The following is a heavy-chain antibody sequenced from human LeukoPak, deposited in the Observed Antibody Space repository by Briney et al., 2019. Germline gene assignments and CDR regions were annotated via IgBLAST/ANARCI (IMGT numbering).Heavy chain of an antibody. CDR1: GGTFSSYA. CDR2: IIPNFGTA. Sequence: SVKVSCKASGGTFSSYAISWVRQAPGQGLEWMGGIIPNFGTANYAQKFQGRVTITADESTSTAYMELSSLRSEDTAVYYCARGPSPVVIDHAFDIWGQGTMVTVSS. CDR3: ARGPSPVVIDHAFDI. V-gene: IGHV1-69*13. D-gene: IGHD3-22*01. J-gene: IGHJ3*02.